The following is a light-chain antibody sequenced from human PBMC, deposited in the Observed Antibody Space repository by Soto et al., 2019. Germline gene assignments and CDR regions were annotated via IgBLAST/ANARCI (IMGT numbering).Light chain of an antibody. CDR3: QRYFSLSS. CDR2: KAS. CDR1: QNVGPW. J-gene: IGKJ1*01. V-gene: IGKV1-5*03. Sequence: DIQMTQSPSALSASVGDSVSITCRASQNVGPWLAWYQQKPGKPPNILIYKASNLESGVPSRFSGSGSGTEFTLTISSLQPDDFATYFCQRYFSLSSFGQGTKVEVK.